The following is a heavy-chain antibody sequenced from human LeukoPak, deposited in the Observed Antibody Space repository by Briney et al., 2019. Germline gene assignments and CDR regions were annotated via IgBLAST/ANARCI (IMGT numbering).Heavy chain of an antibody. CDR1: GYTFTNYW. Sequence: PGESLKISCKGSGYTFTNYWIAWVRQMPGKGLEWMGMIYPGDSDTRYSPSFQGQVTISADKSISTAYLQWSSLKASDTAMYYCARQGSSSGFDAFDIWGQGTMVTVSS. CDR3: ARQGSSSGFDAFDI. V-gene: IGHV5-51*01. D-gene: IGHD6-6*01. CDR2: IYPGDSDT. J-gene: IGHJ3*02.